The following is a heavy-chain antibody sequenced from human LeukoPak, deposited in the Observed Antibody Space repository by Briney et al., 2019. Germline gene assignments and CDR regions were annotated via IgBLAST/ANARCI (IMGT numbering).Heavy chain of an antibody. Sequence: PSEALSLTCTVSGYSISSGYYWGWIRQPPRKGLEWIGEINHSGSTNDNPSLKSRVTISVDTSKNQFSLKLSSVTAADTAVYYCARETSQKGAHYMDVWGKGTTVTISS. CDR2: INHSGST. J-gene: IGHJ6*03. CDR3: ARETSQKGAHYMDV. V-gene: IGHV4-38-2*02. CDR1: GYSISSGYY. D-gene: IGHD3-16*01.